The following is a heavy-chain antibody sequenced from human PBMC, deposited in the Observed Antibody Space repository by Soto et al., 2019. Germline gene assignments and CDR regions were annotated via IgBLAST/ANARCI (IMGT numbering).Heavy chain of an antibody. Sequence: GGSLRLSCAASGFTFTSYVMNWVRQAPGKGLEWVSGISGSGRITYYADSVKGRFTIFRDNSKTTLYLQMNSLRVEDTAVYYCAKDRGDFGEYYYYGVDVWGQGTTVTGFS. CDR3: AKDRGDFGEYYYYGVDV. J-gene: IGHJ6*02. CDR1: GFTFTSYV. CDR2: ISGSGRIT. D-gene: IGHD3-10*01. V-gene: IGHV3-23*01.